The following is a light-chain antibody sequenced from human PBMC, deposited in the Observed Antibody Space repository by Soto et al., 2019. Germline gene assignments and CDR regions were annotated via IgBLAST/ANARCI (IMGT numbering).Light chain of an antibody. CDR3: CSYSGSDSLL. CDR1: SSDVGSYNY. CDR2: DVS. J-gene: IGLJ2*01. V-gene: IGLV2-11*01. Sequence: QSVLTQPRSVSGSPGASVTISCSGTSSDVGSYNYVSWYQQYPGKAPKVMIYDVSERPSEVPVRFSGSKSGNTASLTISGLQAEDEAEYFCCSYSGSDSLLFGGGTKLTVL.